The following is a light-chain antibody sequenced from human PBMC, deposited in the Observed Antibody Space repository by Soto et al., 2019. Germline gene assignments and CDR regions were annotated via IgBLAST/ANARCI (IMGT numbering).Light chain of an antibody. CDR1: SSDVGGYNY. CDR2: EVS. CDR3: SSYTSSSTRV. V-gene: IGLV2-14*01. Sequence: QSALTQPASVSGSPGQSITISCTGTSSDVGGYNYVSWYQQHPGKAPKLMIYEVSNRPSGVSNRFSGSKSGNTASLTISGLRAEDEADYYGSSYTSSSTRVFGGGTKLTVL. J-gene: IGLJ3*02.